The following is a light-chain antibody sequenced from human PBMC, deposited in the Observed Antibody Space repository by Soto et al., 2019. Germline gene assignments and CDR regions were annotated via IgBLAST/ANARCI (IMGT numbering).Light chain of an antibody. CDR1: QSVSSSY. CDR2: GAS. Sequence: ESVLTQSPGTLSLSPGERATLSCRASQSVSSSYLAWYQQKPGQAPMLLIYGASSMATGIPDRFSGSGSGTYFTLTISRLEHEDFAVYYCQQYGSSPFTFGPETKVDIK. V-gene: IGKV3-20*01. J-gene: IGKJ3*01. CDR3: QQYGSSPFT.